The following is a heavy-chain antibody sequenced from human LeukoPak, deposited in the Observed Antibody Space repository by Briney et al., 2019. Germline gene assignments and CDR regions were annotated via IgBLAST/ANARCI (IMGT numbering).Heavy chain of an antibody. CDR2: INTNTGNP. Sequence: ASVKVSCKASGCTFTSYAMNWVRQAPGQGLEWMGWINTNTGNPTYAQGFTGRFVFSLDTSVSTAYLQISSLKAEDTAVYYCARAPDYYDSSGYGVRFDYWGQGTLVTVSS. J-gene: IGHJ4*02. V-gene: IGHV7-4-1*02. CDR3: ARAPDYYDSSGYGVRFDY. D-gene: IGHD3-22*01. CDR1: GCTFTSYA.